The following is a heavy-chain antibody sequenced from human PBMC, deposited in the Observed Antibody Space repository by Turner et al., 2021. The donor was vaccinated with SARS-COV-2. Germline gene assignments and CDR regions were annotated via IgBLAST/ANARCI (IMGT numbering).Heavy chain of an antibody. D-gene: IGHD3-16*01. CDR2: SSGTDDST. CDR3: TKRGDYYYYGMDV. V-gene: IGHV3-23*01. CDR1: GFTFRNYA. J-gene: IGHJ6*02. Sequence: EVQLLESGGGLVQPGGSLRLSCAASGFTFRNYAMSWVRQAPGKGLEWVSSSSGTDDSTFYADSVKGRFTISRDTSKNTLYLRMNSLRAEDTALYYCTKRGDYYYYGMDVWGQGTTVTVSS.